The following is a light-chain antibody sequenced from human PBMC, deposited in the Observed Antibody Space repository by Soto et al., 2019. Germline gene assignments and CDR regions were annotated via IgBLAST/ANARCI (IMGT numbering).Light chain of an antibody. CDR3: QQYNNWPLL. CDR1: QSVSSN. Sequence: EIVMTQSPATLSVSPGERATLSCRASQSVSSNLAWYQQKPGQAPRLLIYGASTRATGIPARFSGSGSGTEFTLTICSLQSEDFAVYYCQQYNNWPLLFGPGTKVDIK. V-gene: IGKV3-15*01. CDR2: GAS. J-gene: IGKJ3*01.